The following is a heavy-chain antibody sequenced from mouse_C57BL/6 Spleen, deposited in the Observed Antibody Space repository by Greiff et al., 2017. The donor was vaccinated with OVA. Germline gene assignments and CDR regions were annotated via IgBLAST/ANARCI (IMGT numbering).Heavy chain of an antibody. CDR1: GYAFSSSW. V-gene: IGHV1-82*01. CDR2: IYPGDGDT. D-gene: IGHD1-1*01. J-gene: IGHJ2*01. CDR3: ARSYYYGSSYPDD. Sequence: QVQLQQSGPELVKPGASVKISCKASGYAFSSSWMNWVKQRPGKGLEWIGRIYPGDGDTNYNGKFKGKATLTADKSSSTAYMQLSSLTSEDSAVYFCARSYYYGSSYPDDWGQGTTLTVSS.